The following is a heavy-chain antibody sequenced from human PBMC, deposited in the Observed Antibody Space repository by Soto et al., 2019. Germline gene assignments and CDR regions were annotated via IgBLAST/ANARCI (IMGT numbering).Heavy chain of an antibody. CDR1: GGSLSDYF. D-gene: IGHD2-21*01. CDR2: INHLGSI. CDR3: ARGGISHWAYFYYMDD. V-gene: IGHV4-34*01. Sequence: QVQLQQWGAGLLKPSETLSLTCVVSGGSLSDYFWSWIRQPPGMALEWIGEINHLGSINYNPSLKSRVTMSVDTSKNQFSLTLNSVTAADTATYYCARGGISHWAYFYYMDDWDRGTTVTVSS. J-gene: IGHJ6*03.